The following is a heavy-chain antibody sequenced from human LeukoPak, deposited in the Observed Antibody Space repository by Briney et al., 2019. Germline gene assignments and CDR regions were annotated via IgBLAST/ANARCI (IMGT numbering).Heavy chain of an antibody. CDR2: IYTSGST. J-gene: IGHJ3*02. CDR3: ARGRHFDI. Sequence: SQTLSLTCTVSGGSISSGSYYWSWLRQPAGKGLEWIGRIYTSGSTNYNPSLKSRVTISVDTSKNQFSLKLSSVTAADTAVYYCARGRHFDIWGQGTMVTVSS. CDR1: GGSISSGSYY. V-gene: IGHV4-61*02.